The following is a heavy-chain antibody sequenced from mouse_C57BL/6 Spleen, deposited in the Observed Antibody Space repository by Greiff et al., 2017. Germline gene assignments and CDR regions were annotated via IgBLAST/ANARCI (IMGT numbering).Heavy chain of an antibody. V-gene: IGHV1-50*01. J-gene: IGHJ4*01. CDR1: GYTFTSYW. CDR2: IDPSDSYT. D-gene: IGHD2-2*01. CDR3: ARDPLWLRAMDY. Sequence: VQLQQPGAELVKPGASVKLSCKASGYTFTSYWMQWVKQRPGQGLEWIGEIDPSDSYTNYNQKFKGKATLTVDTSSSTAYMQLSSLTSEDSAVYDCARDPLWLRAMDYWGQGTSVTVSS.